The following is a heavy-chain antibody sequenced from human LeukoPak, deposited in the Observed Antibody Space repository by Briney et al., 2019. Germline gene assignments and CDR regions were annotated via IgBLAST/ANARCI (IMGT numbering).Heavy chain of an antibody. CDR2: IYYSGST. CDR3: ARDLGYSYGRYFDY. D-gene: IGHD5-18*01. CDR1: GGSISSYY. Sequence: SETLSLTCTVSGGSISSYYWSWIRQPPWKGLEWIGYIYYSGSTNYNPSLKSRVTISVDTSKNQFSLKPSSVTAADTAVYCCARDLGYSYGRYFDYWGQGTLVTVSS. V-gene: IGHV4-59*01. J-gene: IGHJ4*02.